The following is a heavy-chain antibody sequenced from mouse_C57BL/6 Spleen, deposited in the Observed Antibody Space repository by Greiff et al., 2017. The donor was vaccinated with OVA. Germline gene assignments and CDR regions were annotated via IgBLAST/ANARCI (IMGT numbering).Heavy chain of an antibody. CDR1: GYAFSSYW. CDR3: ARDGSSYRTDY. V-gene: IGHV1-80*01. CDR2: IYPGDGDT. J-gene: IGHJ2*01. D-gene: IGHD1-1*01. Sequence: QVQLKQSGAELVKPGASVKISCKASGYAFSSYWMNWVKQRPGKGLEWIGQIYPGDGDTNYNGKFKGKATLTADKSSSTAYMQLSSLTSEDSAVYFCARDGSSYRTDYWGQGTTLTVSS.